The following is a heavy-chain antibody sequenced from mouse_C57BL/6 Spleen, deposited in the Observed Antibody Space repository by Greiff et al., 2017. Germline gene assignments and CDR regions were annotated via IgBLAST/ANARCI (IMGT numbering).Heavy chain of an antibody. CDR3: AGYSNYVFAY. Sequence: EVQLEESGPGLVKPSPSLSLTCSATGYSITSGYYWNWIRQFPGNKLEWMGYISYDGSNNYNPSLKNRISITRDTSKNQFFLKLNSVTTEDTAKYYCAGYSNYVFAYWGQGTLVTVSA. J-gene: IGHJ3*01. CDR1: GYSITSGYY. D-gene: IGHD2-5*01. V-gene: IGHV3-6*01. CDR2: ISYDGSN.